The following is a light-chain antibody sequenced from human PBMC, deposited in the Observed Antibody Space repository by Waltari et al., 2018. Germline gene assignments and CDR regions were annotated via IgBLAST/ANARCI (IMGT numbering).Light chain of an antibody. J-gene: IGLJ3*02. CDR1: SSDVGAYNY. V-gene: IGLV2-8*01. CDR3: SSYAGSKFWV. CDR2: EVS. Sequence: QSALTQPPSASGSPGQSVTTSCTGPSSDVGAYNYVSWFQQRPGKAPKVMIYEVSTRPSGVPDRFSCSKSGNTASLIVSGLQAEDEADYYCSSYAGSKFWVFGGGTKLTVL.